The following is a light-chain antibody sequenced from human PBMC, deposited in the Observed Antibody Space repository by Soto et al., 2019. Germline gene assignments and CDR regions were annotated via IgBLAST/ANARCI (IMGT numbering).Light chain of an antibody. Sequence: QSALTQPASVSGSPGQSITISCTGTSSDVGYYNYVSWFQQHPGKAPKLMIYEVVNRPSGVSIRFSGSKSGDTASLTITGLQAEDEADYYCSSYAAGSIYVFGNGTKVTVL. CDR2: EVV. CDR3: SSYAAGSIYV. CDR1: SSDVGYYNY. J-gene: IGLJ1*01. V-gene: IGLV2-14*01.